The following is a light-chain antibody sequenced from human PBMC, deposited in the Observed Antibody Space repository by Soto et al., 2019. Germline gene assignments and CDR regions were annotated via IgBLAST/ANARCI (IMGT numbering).Light chain of an antibody. Sequence: EIVLTQSPGTLSLSPGERATLSCRASQSVSSSYLAWYQQKPGLAPRLLIYGASSRATGIPERFSGSGSGTDFTLTISRLEPEDFAVYYCQQSGSSLWTFGQGTKVEIK. V-gene: IGKV3-20*01. J-gene: IGKJ1*01. CDR1: QSVSSSY. CDR2: GAS. CDR3: QQSGSSLWT.